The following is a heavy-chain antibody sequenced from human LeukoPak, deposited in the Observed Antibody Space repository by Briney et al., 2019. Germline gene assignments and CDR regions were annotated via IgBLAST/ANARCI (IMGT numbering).Heavy chain of an antibody. CDR1: GYSITNGHY. V-gene: IGHV4-38-2*02. Sequence: PSETLSLTCTVSGYSITNGHYWGWIRQPPGKGLEWIGSIYHSGSTYYNPSLKSRVTISVDTSKSQFSLKLSSVTAADTAVYYCARDKLSSGWYGPCDYWGQGTLVTVSS. J-gene: IGHJ4*02. CDR2: IYHSGST. CDR3: ARDKLSSGWYGPCDY. D-gene: IGHD6-19*01.